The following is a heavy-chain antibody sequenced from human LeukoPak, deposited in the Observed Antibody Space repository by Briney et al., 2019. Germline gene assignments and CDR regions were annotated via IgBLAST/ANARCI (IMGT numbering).Heavy chain of an antibody. CDR2: IYYSGST. CDR1: GGSISSSSYY. J-gene: IGHJ4*02. Sequence: SETLSLTCTVSGGSISSSSYYWSWIRQPPGKGLEWIGSIYYSGSTYYNPSLKSRVTISVDTSKNQFSLKLSSVTAADTAVYYCARHGFDSSSWTRRIFDYWGQGTLVTVSS. V-gene: IGHV4-39*01. CDR3: ARHGFDSSSWTRRIFDY. D-gene: IGHD6-13*01.